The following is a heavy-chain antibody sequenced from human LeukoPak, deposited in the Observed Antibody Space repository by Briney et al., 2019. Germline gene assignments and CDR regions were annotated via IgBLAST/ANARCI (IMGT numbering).Heavy chain of an antibody. Sequence: SETLSLTCAVYGGSFSGYYWSWIRQPPGKGLEWIGEINHSGSTNYNPSLKSRVTISVDTSKNQFSLKLSSVTAADTAVYYCARGNYYGSGSYYYYYGMGVWGKGTTVTVSS. CDR3: ARGNYYGSGSYYYYYGMGV. CDR1: GGSFSGYY. J-gene: IGHJ6*04. D-gene: IGHD3-10*01. V-gene: IGHV4-34*01. CDR2: INHSGST.